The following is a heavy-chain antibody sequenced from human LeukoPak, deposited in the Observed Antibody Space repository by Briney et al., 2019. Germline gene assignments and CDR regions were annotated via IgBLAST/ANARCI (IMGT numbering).Heavy chain of an antibody. CDR2: ISDSGTIT. CDR1: GVTFTNYE. Sequence: PGGSLRLSCAASGVTFTNYEMAWVRHAPGMGLEWVSYISDSGTITKYVDAVKGRFTISRDNARNSVYLQMESLRVEDTALYYCAGGPQYGGSYVDWGQGTLVTVSS. CDR3: AGGPQYGGSYVD. J-gene: IGHJ4*02. V-gene: IGHV3-48*03. D-gene: IGHD1-26*01.